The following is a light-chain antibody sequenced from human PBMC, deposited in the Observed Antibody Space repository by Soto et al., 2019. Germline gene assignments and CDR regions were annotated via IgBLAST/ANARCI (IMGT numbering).Light chain of an antibody. CDR1: TSNIGANP. V-gene: IGLV1-44*01. CDR3: AAWDDRLRGWV. CDR2: GSD. Sequence: QSVLTQPPSVSGTPGQRVIISCSGSTSNIGANPVNWYQQLPGTAPKLLIYGSDRRPSGVPDRFSGSKSATSASLAISGLQSADEADYYCAAWDDRLRGWVFGGGTKLTVL. J-gene: IGLJ3*02.